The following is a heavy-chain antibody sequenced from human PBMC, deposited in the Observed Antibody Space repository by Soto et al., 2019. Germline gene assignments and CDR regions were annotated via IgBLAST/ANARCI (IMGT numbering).Heavy chain of an antibody. J-gene: IGHJ5*02. CDR2: IIPILGIA. Sequence: VASVKVSCKASGGTFSSYTISWVRQAPGQGLEWMGRIIPILGIANYAQKFQGRVTITADKSTSTAYMELSSLRSEDTAVYYCARVGPPYCSSTSCYASPWFDPWGQGTLVTVSS. V-gene: IGHV1-69*02. CDR1: GGTFSSYT. CDR3: ARVGPPYCSSTSCYASPWFDP. D-gene: IGHD2-2*01.